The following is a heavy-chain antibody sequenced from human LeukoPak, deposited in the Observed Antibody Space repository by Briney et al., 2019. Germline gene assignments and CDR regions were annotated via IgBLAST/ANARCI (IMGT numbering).Heavy chain of an antibody. Sequence: GGSLRLSCAASGFTVSSNYMSWVRQAPGKGLEWVSVIYSGGSTYYADSVKGRFTISRDNSKNTLYLQMNSLRAEDTAVYYCASSPGGDPPRFDYWGQGTLVTVSS. V-gene: IGHV3-53*01. CDR1: GFTVSSNY. J-gene: IGHJ4*02. CDR3: ASSPGGDPPRFDY. CDR2: IYSGGST. D-gene: IGHD3-16*01.